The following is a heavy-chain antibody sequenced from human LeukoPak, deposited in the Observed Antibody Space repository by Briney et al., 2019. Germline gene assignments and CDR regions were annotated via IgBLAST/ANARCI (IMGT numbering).Heavy chain of an antibody. CDR3: ARDGGRDSSGYYYLDAFDI. CDR2: IYYSGST. V-gene: IGHV4-59*01. D-gene: IGHD3-22*01. CDR1: GGSISSYY. J-gene: IGHJ3*02. Sequence: PSETLSLTCTVSGGSISSYYWSWIRQPPGKGLEWIGYIYYSGSTNYNPSLKSRVTISVDTSKNQFSLKLSSVTAADTAVYYCARDGGRDSSGYYYLDAFDIWGQGTMVTVSS.